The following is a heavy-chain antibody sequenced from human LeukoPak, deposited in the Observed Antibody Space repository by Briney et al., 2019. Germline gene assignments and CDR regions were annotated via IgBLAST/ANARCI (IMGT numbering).Heavy chain of an antibody. CDR2: IRSKGYGCTP. V-gene: IGHV3-49*04. D-gene: IGHD3-16*01. CDR3: SKRCFGVDIPDY. CDR1: GFTIGDHA. Sequence: PGGSLRLSCTPHGFTIGDHAMTWVPQAPGKGLERVGYIRSKGYGCTPEYAASVQGIFSISRDDSQSIVYLHIHSLSTEDTADYYVSKRCFGVDIPDYWGHGTLVTVSS. J-gene: IGHJ4*01.